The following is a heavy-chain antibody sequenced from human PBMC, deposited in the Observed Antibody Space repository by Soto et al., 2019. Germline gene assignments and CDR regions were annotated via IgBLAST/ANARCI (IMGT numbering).Heavy chain of an antibody. CDR3: ARRYGGNLDY. V-gene: IGHV4-59*08. J-gene: IGHJ4*02. CDR1: GGSISSYY. CDR2: IYYSGST. Sequence: SETLFLTCTVSGGSISSYYWSWIRQPPGKGLEWIGYIYYSGSTNYNPSLKSRVTISVDTSKNQFSLKLSSVTAADTAVYYCARRYGGNLDYWGQGTLVTVSS. D-gene: IGHD1-26*01.